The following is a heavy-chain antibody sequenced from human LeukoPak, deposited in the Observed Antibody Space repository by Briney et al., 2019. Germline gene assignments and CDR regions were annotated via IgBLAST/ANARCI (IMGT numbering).Heavy chain of an antibody. CDR1: GGSISSYY. CDR2: IYTSGST. Sequence: SETLSLTCIVSGGSISSYYWSWLRQPAGKGLEWIGRIYTSGSTNYNPSLKSRVTMSVDTSKNQFSLKLSSVTAADTAVYYCARGPYNWNDVYAFDIWGQGTMVTVSS. CDR3: ARGPYNWNDVYAFDI. V-gene: IGHV4-4*07. D-gene: IGHD1-20*01. J-gene: IGHJ3*02.